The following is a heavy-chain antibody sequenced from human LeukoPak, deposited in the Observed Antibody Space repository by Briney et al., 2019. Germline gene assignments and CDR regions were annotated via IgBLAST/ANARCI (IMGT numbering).Heavy chain of an antibody. Sequence: PGGSLRLSCAASGFTFSSYAMSWARQAPGKGLEWVSAISGSGGSTYYADSVKGRFTISRDNSKNTLYLQMNSLRAEDTAVYYCAKTYGSGSYYRLRNYYFDYWGQGTWSPSPQ. J-gene: IGHJ4*02. CDR3: AKTYGSGSYYRLRNYYFDY. CDR1: GFTFSSYA. CDR2: ISGSGGST. V-gene: IGHV3-23*01. D-gene: IGHD3-10*01.